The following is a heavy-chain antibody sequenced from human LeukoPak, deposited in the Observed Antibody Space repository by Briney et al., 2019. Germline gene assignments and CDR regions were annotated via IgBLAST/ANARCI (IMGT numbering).Heavy chain of an antibody. CDR3: ARRWSSGYYHDYWYFDL. CDR2: IYPGDSDT. V-gene: IGHV5-51*01. CDR1: GYSFTSYW. Sequence: GESLKISCKGSGYSFTSYWIGWVRQMPGKGLEWMGIIYPGDSDTRYSPSFQGQVTISDDKSISTAYLQWSSLKASDTAMYYCARRWSSGYYHDYWYFDLWGRGTLVTVSS. J-gene: IGHJ2*01. D-gene: IGHD3-22*01.